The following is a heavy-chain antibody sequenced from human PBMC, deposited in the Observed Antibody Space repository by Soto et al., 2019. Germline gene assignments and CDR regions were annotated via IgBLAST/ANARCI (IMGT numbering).Heavy chain of an antibody. Sequence: QLQLQESGPGLVKPSETLSLTCTVSGGSISSSSYYWGWIRQPPGKGLEWIGSIYYSGSTYYNPSLKSRVTISVDTSKNQFSLKLSSVTAADTAVYYCARHPEKLEWYGVDYWGQGTLVTVSS. CDR1: GGSISSSSYY. D-gene: IGHD3-3*01. V-gene: IGHV4-39*01. J-gene: IGHJ4*02. CDR2: IYYSGST. CDR3: ARHPEKLEWYGVDY.